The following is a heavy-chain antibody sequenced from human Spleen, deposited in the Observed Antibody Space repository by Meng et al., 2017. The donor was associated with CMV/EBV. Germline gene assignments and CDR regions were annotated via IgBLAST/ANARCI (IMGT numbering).Heavy chain of an antibody. J-gene: IGHJ4*02. CDR3: ARDLDGDYFDY. V-gene: IGHV1-2*02. Sequence: ASVKVSCKASGYTFTGYYMHWVRQAPGQGLEWMGWINPNSGGTNYAQKFQGRVTMTRDTSISTAYMELSSLRAEDTAVYYCARDLDGDYFDYWGQGTLVTVSS. CDR2: INPNSGGT. D-gene: IGHD4-17*01. CDR1: GYTFTGYY.